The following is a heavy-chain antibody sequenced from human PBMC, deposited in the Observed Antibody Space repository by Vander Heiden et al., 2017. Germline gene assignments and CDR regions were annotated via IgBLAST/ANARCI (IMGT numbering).Heavy chain of an antibody. J-gene: IGHJ6*02. V-gene: IGHV3-53*01. Sequence: EVQLVESGGGLIRPGGSLRLSCAASGFTVSSNYMSWVRQAPGKGLEWVSVIYSGGSTYYADSVKGRFTISRDKSKNTLYLQMNSLRAEDTAVYYCARGLSNYYYGMDVWGQGTTVTVSS. CDR2: IYSGGST. CDR1: GFTVSSNY. D-gene: IGHD2-21*01. CDR3: ARGLSNYYYGMDV.